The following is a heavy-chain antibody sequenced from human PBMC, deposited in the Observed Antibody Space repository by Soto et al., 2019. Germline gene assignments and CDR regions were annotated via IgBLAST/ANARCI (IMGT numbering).Heavy chain of an antibody. CDR2: IIPILGIA. J-gene: IGHJ5*02. CDR3: ARDQRGKQLAENWFDP. V-gene: IGHV1-69*08. D-gene: IGHD6-6*01. CDR1: GGTFSSYT. Sequence: QVQLVQSGAEVQKPGSSVKVSCKASGGTFSSYTISWVRQAPGQGLEWMGRIIPILGIANYAQKFQGRVTITADKSTSTAYMELSSLRSEDTAVYYCARDQRGKQLAENWFDPWGQGTLVTVSS.